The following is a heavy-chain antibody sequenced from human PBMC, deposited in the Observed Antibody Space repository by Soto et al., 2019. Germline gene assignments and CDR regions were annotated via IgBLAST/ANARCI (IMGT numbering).Heavy chain of an antibody. D-gene: IGHD2-2*02. CDR3: ARDEYCSSTSCYTGFGHLYNWFDP. Sequence: SETLCLTCTFSVGSISIYYWSWIRQPAGKGLDLIGIIYTSGSTSYNPSLKSRVTMSVDTSKNQFSLKLSSVTAADTAVYYCARDEYCSSTSCYTGFGHLYNWFDPWGQGTMVTVSS. CDR1: VGSISIYY. V-gene: IGHV4-4*07. J-gene: IGHJ5*02. CDR2: IYTSGST.